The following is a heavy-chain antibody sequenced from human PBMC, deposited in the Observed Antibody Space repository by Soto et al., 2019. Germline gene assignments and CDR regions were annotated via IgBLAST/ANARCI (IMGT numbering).Heavy chain of an antibody. V-gene: IGHV3-30-3*01. CDR2: ISYDGSNK. Sequence: QVQLVESGGGVVQPGRSLRLSCAASGFTFRSYAMHWVRQAPGKGLEWVAVISYDGSNKYYADSVKGRFTISRDNSKNTLYLQMNSLRAEDTAVYYCARADRYDFWSGYYTYLDYWGQGTLVTVSS. CDR3: ARADRYDFWSGYYTYLDY. CDR1: GFTFRSYA. D-gene: IGHD3-3*01. J-gene: IGHJ4*02.